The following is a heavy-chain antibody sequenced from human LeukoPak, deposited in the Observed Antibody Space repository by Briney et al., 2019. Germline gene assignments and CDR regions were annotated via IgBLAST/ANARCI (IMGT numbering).Heavy chain of an antibody. V-gene: IGHV3-53*01. Sequence: GGSLRLSCAPSGFTVSSTYMSCVRQAPGEGREWVSVIYSGGNTYYADSVKGRFTISRDNSKNTLYLQMNSLRVEDTAVYCGARQFGDYWGQGTLVTVSS. D-gene: IGHD3-10*01. CDR1: GFTVSSTY. CDR2: IYSGGNT. CDR3: ARQFGDY. J-gene: IGHJ4*02.